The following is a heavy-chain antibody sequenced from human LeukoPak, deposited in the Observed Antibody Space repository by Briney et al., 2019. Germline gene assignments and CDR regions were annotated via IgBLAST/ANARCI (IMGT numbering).Heavy chain of an antibody. CDR3: ARFPDLESYAFDI. Sequence: SETLSLTCTVSGGSISSGGYYWSWIRQHPGKGLEWIGYIYYSGSTYYSPSLKSRVTISVDTSKNQFSLKLSSVTAADTAVYYCARFPDLESYAFDIWGQGTMVTVSS. CDR2: IYYSGST. D-gene: IGHD3-16*02. J-gene: IGHJ3*02. V-gene: IGHV4-31*03. CDR1: GGSISSGGYY.